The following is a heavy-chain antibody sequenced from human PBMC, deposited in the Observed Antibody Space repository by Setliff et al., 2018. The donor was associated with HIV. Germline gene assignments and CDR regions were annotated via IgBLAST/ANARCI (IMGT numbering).Heavy chain of an antibody. CDR1: GFTFSSYS. CDR2: ISSSSSYI. D-gene: IGHD2-2*01. J-gene: IGHJ5*02. V-gene: IGHV3-21*01. Sequence: LRLSCAASGFTFSSYSMNWVRQAPGKGLEWVSYISSSSSYIYYADSVKGRFTISRDNAKNSLYLQMNSLRAEDTAVYYCARGEYFTSSCPAGWFDPWGQGTLVTVSS. CDR3: ARGEYFTSSCPAGWFDP.